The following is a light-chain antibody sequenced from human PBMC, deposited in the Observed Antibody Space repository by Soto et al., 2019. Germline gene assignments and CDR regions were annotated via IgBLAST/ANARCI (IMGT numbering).Light chain of an antibody. J-gene: IGLJ2*01. CDR2: EVS. CDR3: SSYTSPSSLGMV. Sequence: QSVLTQPASVSGSPGQSITISCTGSRSDIGGYNYVSWYQQQPGKAPKLMIYEVSHRPSGVSNRFSGAKSGNTASLTISGLQSEDEADYYCSSYTSPSSLGMVFGGGTKLTVL. CDR1: RSDIGGYNY. V-gene: IGLV2-14*01.